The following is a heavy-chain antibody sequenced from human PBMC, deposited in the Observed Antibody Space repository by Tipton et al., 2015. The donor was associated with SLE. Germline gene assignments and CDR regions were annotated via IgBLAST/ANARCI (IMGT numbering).Heavy chain of an antibody. CDR2: LGYTGNT. Sequence: GSLRLSCAASGFTFRNYAMSWVRQAPGKGLECISTLGYTGNTYYADSVKGRFTISGDISKSTLYLQMNSLRVDDTAVYYCAKGGTTVTTWGPWGQGTLVTVSS. CDR1: GFTFRNYA. J-gene: IGHJ5*02. V-gene: IGHV3-23*01. D-gene: IGHD4-17*01. CDR3: AKGGTTVTTWGP.